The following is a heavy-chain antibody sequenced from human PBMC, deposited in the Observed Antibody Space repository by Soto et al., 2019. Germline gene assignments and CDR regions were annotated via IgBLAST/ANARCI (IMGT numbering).Heavy chain of an antibody. D-gene: IGHD6-13*01. CDR1: GFTFSNFG. Sequence: QVQLVESGGGVVQPGRSLRLSCAASGFTFSNFGMQWVRQAPGKGLEWVASISYDGNIKYSAASVKGRFTISRDNSKITLYLHMNRLRSEDTAVYYCARFWGPVTAAVDDYWGQGTLVTVSS. V-gene: IGHV3-30*03. J-gene: IGHJ4*02. CDR2: ISYDGNIK. CDR3: ARFWGPVTAAVDDY.